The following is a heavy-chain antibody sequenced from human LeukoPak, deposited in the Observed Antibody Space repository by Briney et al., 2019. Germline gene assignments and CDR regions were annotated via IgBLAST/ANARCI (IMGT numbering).Heavy chain of an antibody. CDR3: ARELVSANIYGRLEQQVGSMDV. V-gene: IGHV3-66*01. Sequence: PGGSLRLSCAASGFTVSSNYMSWVRQAPGKGLEWVSVIYSGGSTYYADSVKGRFTISRDNSKNTLYLQMNSLRAEDTAVYYCARELVSANIYGRLEQQVGSMDVWGQGTTVTVSS. CDR1: GFTVSSNY. J-gene: IGHJ6*02. D-gene: IGHD1/OR15-1a*01. CDR2: IYSGGST.